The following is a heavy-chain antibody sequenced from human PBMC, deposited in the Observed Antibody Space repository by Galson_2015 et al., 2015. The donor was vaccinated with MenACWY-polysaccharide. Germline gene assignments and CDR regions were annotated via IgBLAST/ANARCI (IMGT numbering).Heavy chain of an antibody. J-gene: IGHJ4*02. CDR2: MNPNSGNT. V-gene: IGHV1-8*01. Sequence: SVKVSCKASGYTFTSYDINWVRQAAGQGLEWMGWMNPNSGNTGYAQKFQGRVTMTRNTSISTAYMELSSLRSEDTAVYYCARDFSSTSCYPDWVQGTLVTVSS. CDR1: GYTFTSYD. D-gene: IGHD2-2*01. CDR3: ARDFSSTSCYPD.